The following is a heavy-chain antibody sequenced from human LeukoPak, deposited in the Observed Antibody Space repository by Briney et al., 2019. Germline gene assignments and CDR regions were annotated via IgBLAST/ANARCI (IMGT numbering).Heavy chain of an antibody. CDR3: ARAPSDSTGYETPLAFDI. D-gene: IGHD3-22*01. CDR2: ISSMSSYI. Sequence: GGALRLSCAASGFTFSTYTINWGTQAPGKGSEGVSTISSMSSYIYYGDSLKGRCTISRDNAKNSLYLQTNSMSAEDTAVHYCARAPSDSTGYETPLAFDIWGHGTMVTVSS. J-gene: IGHJ3*02. V-gene: IGHV3-21*01. CDR1: GFTFSTYT.